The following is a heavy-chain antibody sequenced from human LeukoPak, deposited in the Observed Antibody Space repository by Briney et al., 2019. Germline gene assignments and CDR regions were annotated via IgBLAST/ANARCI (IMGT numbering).Heavy chain of an antibody. V-gene: IGHV4-59*01. CDR3: ARCSSGYRDAFDI. D-gene: IGHD3-22*01. CDR1: GGSISSYY. J-gene: IGHJ3*02. CDR2: IYYSGST. Sequence: PSETLSLTCTVSGGSISSYYWSWIRQPPGKGLEWIGYIYYSGSTNYNPSLKSRVTISVDTSKNQFSLKLSSVTAADTAVYYCARCSSGYRDAFDIWGQGTMVTVSS.